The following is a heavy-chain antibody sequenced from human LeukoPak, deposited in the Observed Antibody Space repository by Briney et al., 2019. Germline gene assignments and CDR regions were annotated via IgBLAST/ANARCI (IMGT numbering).Heavy chain of an antibody. CDR2: IYHSGST. CDR3: AREKSSSYVLAQH. J-gene: IGHJ1*01. Sequence: PSETLSLTCTVSGYSISSAYYWGWIRQPPGKGREWIGSIYHSGSTYYNPSLKSRVTMSVDTSKNQLSLKLSSVTAADTAVYYCAREKSSSYVLAQHWGQGTLVTVSS. CDR1: GYSISSAYY. D-gene: IGHD3-22*01. V-gene: IGHV4-38-2*02.